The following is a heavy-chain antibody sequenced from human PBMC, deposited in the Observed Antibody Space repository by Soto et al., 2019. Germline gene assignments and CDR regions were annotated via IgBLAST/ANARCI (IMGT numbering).Heavy chain of an antibody. D-gene: IGHD6-13*01. CDR3: ARAHAGYISSWLYNCIDS. CDR1: GYTFTSYG. J-gene: IGHJ5*01. Sequence: ASVKVSCKASGYTFTSYGISWVRQAPGQGLEWMGWISAYNGNTNYAQKLQGRVTMTTDTSTSTAYMELRSLRSDDTAVYYCARAHAGYISSWLYNCIDSWGKGTLVTVSS. CDR2: ISAYNGNT. V-gene: IGHV1-18*01.